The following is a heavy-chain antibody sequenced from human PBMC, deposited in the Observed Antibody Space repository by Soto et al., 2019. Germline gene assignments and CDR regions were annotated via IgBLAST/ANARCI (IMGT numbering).Heavy chain of an antibody. CDR3: AKDSGHD. J-gene: IGHJ4*02. Sequence: PGGSLRLSCAASGFTFSSYAMSWVRQAPGKGLEWVSVITGGGGSTYYGDSVKGRFTISRDNSKNTLYLQMNSLRAEDAAVYYCAKDSGHDWGQGTQVTVSS. V-gene: IGHV3-23*01. CDR2: ITGGGGST. D-gene: IGHD5-12*01. CDR1: GFTFSSYA.